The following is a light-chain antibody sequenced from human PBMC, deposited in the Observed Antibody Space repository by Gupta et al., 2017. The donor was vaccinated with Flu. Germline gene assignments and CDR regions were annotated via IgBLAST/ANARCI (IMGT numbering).Light chain of an antibody. CDR2: DVS. V-gene: IGLV2-14*01. Sequence: QSALSQPASVSGSPGQSIIISCTGTSTDVGGGNSVSWYQQYPGKAPQLIIFDVSSRPSGVSNRFSGSKSGDTASLTISGRQAEDEAEYYCSSYTSISTPYVFGTGTKVSVL. CDR3: SSYTSISTPYV. CDR1: STDVGGGNS. J-gene: IGLJ1*01.